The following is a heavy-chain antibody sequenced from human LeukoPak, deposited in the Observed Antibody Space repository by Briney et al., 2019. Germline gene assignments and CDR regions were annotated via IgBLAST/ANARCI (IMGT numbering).Heavy chain of an antibody. CDR2: INHTRNT. CDR3: ARGPTWGAYSDY. J-gene: IGHJ4*02. D-gene: IGHD7-27*01. V-gene: IGHV4-34*01. Sequence: SETLSLTCAVYGGSFSGYYWSWIRQPPGKGLEWIGEINHTRNTNYNPSLKSRVTISVDTSKNQFSLKLSSVTAADTAVYYCARGPTWGAYSDYWGQGTLVTVSS. CDR1: GGSFSGYY.